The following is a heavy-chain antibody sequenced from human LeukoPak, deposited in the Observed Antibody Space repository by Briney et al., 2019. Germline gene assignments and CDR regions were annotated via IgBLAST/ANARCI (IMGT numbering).Heavy chain of an antibody. CDR1: GFNFIGYS. CDR3: AREGYTYGHGVDY. V-gene: IGHV3-69-1*01. Sequence: GGSLRLSCAASGFNFIGYSMSWVRRPPGKGLEWVSSISSSDSTYYADSVKGRFTVSRDNAGNSLYLHMDTLRPDDTAVCYCAREGYTYGHGVDYWGQGTLVTVSS. D-gene: IGHD5-18*01. CDR2: ISSSDST. J-gene: IGHJ4*02.